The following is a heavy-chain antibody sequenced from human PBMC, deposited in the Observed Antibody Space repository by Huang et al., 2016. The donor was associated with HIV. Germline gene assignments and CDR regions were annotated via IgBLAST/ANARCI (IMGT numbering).Heavy chain of an antibody. J-gene: IGHJ4*02. V-gene: IGHV5-51*01. Sequence: VQLVQSGAEVKKPGESLKISCKGSGYSFSSYWIAWVRQMPGKGLEWMVIIFPDDSDTTYLPSFEGQVTISADKSIGTAYLQWSSLKASDTAMYYCARRFSSSSGYFDYWGQGSLVTVSS. CDR3: ARRFSSSSGYFDY. CDR1: GYSFSSYW. D-gene: IGHD6-6*01. CDR2: IFPDDSDT.